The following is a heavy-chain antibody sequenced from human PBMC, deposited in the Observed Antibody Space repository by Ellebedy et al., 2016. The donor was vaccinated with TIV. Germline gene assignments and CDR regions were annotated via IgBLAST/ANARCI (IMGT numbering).Heavy chain of an antibody. V-gene: IGHV3-21*06. J-gene: IGHJ4*02. Sequence: PGGSLRLSCSGTGFSFWDYGMSWVRQAARKGREWVASINSDSRNKYHADSVKGRFTVSRDNARNSLYLQMSSLRAEDTAVYYCARDGDTKAAATIPDYWGQGTLVTVSS. CDR3: ARDGDTKAAATIPDY. D-gene: IGHD2-15*01. CDR2: INSDSRNK. CDR1: GFSFWDYG.